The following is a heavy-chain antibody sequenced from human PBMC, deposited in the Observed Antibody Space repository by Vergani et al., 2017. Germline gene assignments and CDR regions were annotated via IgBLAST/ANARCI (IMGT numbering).Heavy chain of an antibody. V-gene: IGHV4-39*07. CDR3: ARGRFGELLGRSSVGFDY. J-gene: IGHJ4*02. Sequence: QLQLQESGPGLVKPSETLSLTCTVSGGSISSSSYYWGWIRQHPGKGLEWIGEINHSGSTNYNPSLKSRVTISVDTSKNQFSLKLSSVTAADTAVYYCARGRFGELLGRSSVGFDYWGQGTLVTVSS. CDR1: GGSISSSSYY. CDR2: INHSGST. D-gene: IGHD3-10*01.